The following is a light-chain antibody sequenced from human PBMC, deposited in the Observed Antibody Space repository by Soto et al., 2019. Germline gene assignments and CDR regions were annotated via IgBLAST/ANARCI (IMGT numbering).Light chain of an antibody. Sequence: AIQLTQSPSSLSASVGDRVTITCRASQDIRGALAWYQQKPGKPPKLLIFDVSSLQSGVPSRFSGSGSGTDITLTISSLQPEDFATYYCQQFNTYPYTFGQGTRLEIK. V-gene: IGKV1-13*02. CDR3: QQFNTYPYT. J-gene: IGKJ5*01. CDR2: DVS. CDR1: QDIRGA.